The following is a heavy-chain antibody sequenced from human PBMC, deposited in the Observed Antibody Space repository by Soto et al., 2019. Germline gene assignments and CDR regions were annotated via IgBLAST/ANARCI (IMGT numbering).Heavy chain of an antibody. CDR1: GITFSNAW. Sequence: GGSLRLSCAASGITFSNAWMSWVRQAPGKGLEWVGRIKSKSDGGTIDYAAPVKGRFTISRDDSKNIAYLQMNSLKTEDTAVYYCTRDSLWFGEYQLNYYYYYGMDVWGQGTTVTVSS. J-gene: IGHJ6*02. CDR2: IKSKSDGGTI. V-gene: IGHV3-15*01. CDR3: TRDSLWFGEYQLNYYYYYGMDV. D-gene: IGHD3-10*01.